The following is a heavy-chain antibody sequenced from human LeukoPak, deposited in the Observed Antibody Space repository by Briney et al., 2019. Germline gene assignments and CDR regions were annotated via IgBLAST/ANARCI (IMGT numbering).Heavy chain of an antibody. J-gene: IGHJ3*02. CDR2: ISGSGGST. CDR1: GFTFSSYA. V-gene: IGHV3-23*01. D-gene: IGHD1-14*01. Sequence: GGSLRLSCAASGFTFSSYAMSWVRQAPGKGLEWVSAISGSGGSTYYADSVKGRFTISRDNSTNTLYLQMNSLRAEDPAVSYCAKLKAPVLSAFDIWGQGTMVTVSS. CDR3: AKLKAPVLSAFDI.